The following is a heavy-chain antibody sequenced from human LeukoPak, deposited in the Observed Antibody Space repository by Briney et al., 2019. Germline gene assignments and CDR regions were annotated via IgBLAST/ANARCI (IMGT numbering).Heavy chain of an antibody. CDR3: ATTKQARRYFDH. V-gene: IGHV3-23*01. CDR1: GFTFSSNP. Sequence: GGSLRLSCAGSGFTFSSNPLSWVRQAPGKGLEWVSAISGSGGNTYYGDSVRGRFTISRDNSKNTLYLQMNTLRADDTAVYYCATTKQARRYFDHWGQGILVTVSS. CDR2: ISGSGGNT. D-gene: IGHD1-1*01. J-gene: IGHJ4*02.